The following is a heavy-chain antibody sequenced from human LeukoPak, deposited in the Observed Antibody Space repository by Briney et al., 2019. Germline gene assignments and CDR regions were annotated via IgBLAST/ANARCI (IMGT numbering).Heavy chain of an antibody. V-gene: IGHV4-59*01. D-gene: IGHD3-22*01. CDR2: IYYSGST. J-gene: IGHJ4*02. Sequence: PSETLSLTCTVSGGSISSYYWSWIRQPPGKGLEWIGYIYYSGSTNYNPSLKSRVTISVDTSKNQFSLKLSSVTAADTAVYYCASFTYYDSSGYFDYWGQGTLVTVSS. CDR3: ASFTYYDSSGYFDY. CDR1: GGSISSYY.